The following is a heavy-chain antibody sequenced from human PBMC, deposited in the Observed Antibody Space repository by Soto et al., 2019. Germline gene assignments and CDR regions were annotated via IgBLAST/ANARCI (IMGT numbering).Heavy chain of an antibody. CDR3: ARDLRWPPHWYFDL. J-gene: IGHJ2*01. CDR1: GFTFSSYA. CDR2: ISYDGSNK. V-gene: IGHV3-30*04. D-gene: IGHD2-21*01. Sequence: GGSLRLSCAASGFTFSSYAMHWVRPAPGKGLEWVAVISYDGSNKYYADSVKGRFTISRDNSKNTLYLQMNSLRAEDTAVYYCARDLRWPPHWYFDLWGRGTLVTVSS.